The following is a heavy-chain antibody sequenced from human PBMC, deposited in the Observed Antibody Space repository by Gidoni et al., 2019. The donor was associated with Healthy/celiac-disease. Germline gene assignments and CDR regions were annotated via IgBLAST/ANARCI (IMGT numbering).Heavy chain of an antibody. V-gene: IGHV3-66*01. J-gene: IGHJ4*02. CDR3: ARDRITTRAFSYYFDY. Sequence: EVQLVESGGGLVQPGGSLRLSCAASGFPVSSNYMSWVSQAPGKGLEWVSVIYSGGSTYYADSVKGRFTISRDNSKNTLYLQMNSLRAEDTAVYYCARDRITTRAFSYYFDYWGQGTLVTVSS. CDR2: IYSGGST. D-gene: IGHD4-4*01. CDR1: GFPVSSNY.